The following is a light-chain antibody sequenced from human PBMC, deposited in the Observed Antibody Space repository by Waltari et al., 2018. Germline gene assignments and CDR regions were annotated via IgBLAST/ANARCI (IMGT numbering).Light chain of an antibody. J-gene: IGLJ2*01. Sequence: QSALTQPPSASGSPGQSVTISCTGTSSDIGSSKYVSWYQQHPPKAPKLMIYEVNKRPSGVPDSFSGSKSGHTASLTVSGLQADDEVDYYCSSYAGSSNLIFGGGTKLTVL. V-gene: IGLV2-8*01. CDR2: EVN. CDR1: SSDIGSSKY. CDR3: SSYAGSSNLI.